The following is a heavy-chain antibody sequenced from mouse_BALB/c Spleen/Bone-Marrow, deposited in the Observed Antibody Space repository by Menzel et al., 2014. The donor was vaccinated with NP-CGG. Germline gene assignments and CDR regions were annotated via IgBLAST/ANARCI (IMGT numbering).Heavy chain of an antibody. V-gene: IGHV4-1*02. D-gene: IGHD1-1*01. J-gene: IGHJ2*01. CDR1: GFDFSRYW. CDR3: ARRYYYGNFDY. CDR2: INPDSSTI. Sequence: DVKLVESGGGLVQPGGSLKLSCAASGFDFSRYWMSWVRQAPGKGLEWIGEINPDSSTINYTPSLKDKFIISRDNAKNTLSLLMSKLRSEDTALYYCARRYYYGNFDYWGQGTTLTVSS.